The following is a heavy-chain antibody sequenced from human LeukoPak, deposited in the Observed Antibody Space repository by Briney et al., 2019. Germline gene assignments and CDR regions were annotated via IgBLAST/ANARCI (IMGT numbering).Heavy chain of an antibody. CDR3: ARVSVGATMLAYFDY. CDR2: INPSGGIT. J-gene: IGHJ4*02. D-gene: IGHD1-26*01. V-gene: IGHV1-46*01. CDR1: GYTFTNYY. Sequence: GASVKVSCKASGYTFTNYYMHWVRQAPGQGLEWMGIINPSGGITNYAQKCQARVTMTRDMSTSTVYMELSSLRSEDTAVYYCARVSVGATMLAYFDYWGQGTLVTVSS.